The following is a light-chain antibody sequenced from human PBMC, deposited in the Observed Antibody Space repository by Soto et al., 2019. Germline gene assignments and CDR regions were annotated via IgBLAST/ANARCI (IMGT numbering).Light chain of an antibody. CDR1: QSLLHSNGYNY. CDR2: LGS. Sequence: DIVMTQSPLSLPVTPGEPASISCRSSQSLLHSNGYNYLDWYLQKPGQSQQLLIYLGSNRASGVPDRFSGSGSGKDFTLKISRVEAEDVGVYYRMQALQTPWTFGQGTKVEIK. CDR3: MQALQTPWT. J-gene: IGKJ1*01. V-gene: IGKV2-28*01.